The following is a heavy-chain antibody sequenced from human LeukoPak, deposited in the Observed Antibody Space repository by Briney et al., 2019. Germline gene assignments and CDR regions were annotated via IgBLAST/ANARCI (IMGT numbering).Heavy chain of an antibody. D-gene: IGHD1-1*01. Sequence: SETLSLTCTVSGGTFSSYFRRWIRQPAGKGLEWIGRIYTSGSTNYNPSLKSRVTMSVDTSKNQSSLKLSSVTAADTSVYYCALLQLERRCWFDPWGQGTLVTVSS. V-gene: IGHV4-4*07. CDR3: ALLQLERRCWFDP. CDR2: IYTSGST. CDR1: GGTFSSYF. J-gene: IGHJ5*02.